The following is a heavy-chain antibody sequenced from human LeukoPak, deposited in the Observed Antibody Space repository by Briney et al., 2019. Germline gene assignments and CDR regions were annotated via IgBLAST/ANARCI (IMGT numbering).Heavy chain of an antibody. CDR3: AGDSSGYYYSFDC. CDR1: GFTFSSYW. V-gene: IGHV3-7*01. Sequence: GGSLRLSCAASGFTFSSYWMSWVRQAPGKGLEWVANIKQDGSEKYYVDSVKGRFTISRDNAKNSLYLQMNSLRAEDTAVYYCAGDSSGYYYSFDCWGQGTLDTVSS. J-gene: IGHJ4*02. D-gene: IGHD3-22*01. CDR2: IKQDGSEK.